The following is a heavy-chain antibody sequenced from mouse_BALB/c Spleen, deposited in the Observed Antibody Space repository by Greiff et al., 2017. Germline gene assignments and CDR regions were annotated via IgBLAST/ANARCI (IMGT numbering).Heavy chain of an antibody. CDR1: GFNIKDTY. CDR2: IDPANGNT. V-gene: IGHV14-3*02. Sequence: EVKLMESGAELVKPGASVKLSCTASGFNIKDTYMHWVKQRPEQGLEWIGRIDPANGNTKYDPKFQGKATITADTSSNTAYLQLSSLTSEDTAVYYCARSGRSGYAMDYWGQGTSVTVSS. CDR3: ARSGRSGYAMDY. J-gene: IGHJ4*01. D-gene: IGHD3-1*01.